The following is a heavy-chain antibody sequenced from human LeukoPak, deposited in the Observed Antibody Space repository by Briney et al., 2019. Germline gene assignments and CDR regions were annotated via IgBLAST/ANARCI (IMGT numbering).Heavy chain of an antibody. CDR3: AVRGPGIAAAGSIY. CDR2: INPSVGST. D-gene: IGHD6-13*01. Sequence: ASVKVSCKASGYTFTDYYMHWVRQAPGQGLEWMGIINPSVGSTTYAQKLQGRVTMTTDTSTSTGYMELRSLRSDDTAVYYCAVRGPGIAAAGSIYWGQGTLVTVSS. J-gene: IGHJ4*02. V-gene: IGHV1-46*01. CDR1: GYTFTDYY.